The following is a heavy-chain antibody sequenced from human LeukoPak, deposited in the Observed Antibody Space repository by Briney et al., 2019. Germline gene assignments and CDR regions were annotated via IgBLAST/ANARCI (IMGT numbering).Heavy chain of an antibody. Sequence: SETLSLTCTVSGGSLSNYYWSWIRQPPGKGLEWIGEINHSGSTNYNPSLKSRVTISVDTSKNQFSLKLSSVTAADTAVYYCASETTVTTLYAFDIWGQGTMVTVSS. J-gene: IGHJ3*02. CDR3: ASETTVTTLYAFDI. D-gene: IGHD4-17*01. CDR2: INHSGST. V-gene: IGHV4-34*01. CDR1: GGSLSNYY.